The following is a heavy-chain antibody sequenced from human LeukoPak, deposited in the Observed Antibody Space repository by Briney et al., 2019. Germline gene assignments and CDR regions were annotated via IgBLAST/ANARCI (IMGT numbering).Heavy chain of an antibody. CDR2: LLYRGST. CDR3: AREVVMRDVANQIYYYYGMDV. CDR1: GASISDYY. Sequence: PSETLSLTCNVSGASISDYYWSWVRQSPEKGLEWIVSLLYRGSTHYNPSLRSRVAISHDTSNNQFSLKLSSVTAADTAVYYCAREVVMRDVANQIYYYYGMDVWGQGTTVTVSS. V-gene: IGHV4-59*12. D-gene: IGHD4-23*01. J-gene: IGHJ6*02.